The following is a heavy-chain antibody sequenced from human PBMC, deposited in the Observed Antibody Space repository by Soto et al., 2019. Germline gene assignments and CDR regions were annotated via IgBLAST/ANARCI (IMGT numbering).Heavy chain of an antibody. CDR2: IGGST. J-gene: IGHJ4*02. CDR1: GFNFGSYA. D-gene: IGHD3-22*01. Sequence: EVQLVESGGGLVQPGGSLRLSCAASGFNFGSYAMNWVRQAPGRGLEWVSVIGGSTDYAESVKGRFTISRDNSKDTLYLQMNSLRADDTAVYYCAKRAFYYESSGFYYFDYWGQGTLVTVSS. V-gene: IGHV3-23*04. CDR3: AKRAFYYESSGFYYFDY.